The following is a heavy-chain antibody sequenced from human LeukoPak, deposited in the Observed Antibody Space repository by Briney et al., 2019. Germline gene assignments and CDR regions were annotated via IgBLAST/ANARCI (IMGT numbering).Heavy chain of an antibody. CDR3: ARDRRIAANWFDP. Sequence: ASVKVSCKASGYTFTDYYMHWVRQAPGQGLEWMGWINPNSGGTNYAQKFQGRVTMTRDTSISTAYMELSRLRSDDTAVYYCARDRRIAANWFDPWGQGTLVTVSS. V-gene: IGHV1-2*02. J-gene: IGHJ5*02. CDR1: GYTFTDYY. CDR2: INPNSGGT. D-gene: IGHD6-13*01.